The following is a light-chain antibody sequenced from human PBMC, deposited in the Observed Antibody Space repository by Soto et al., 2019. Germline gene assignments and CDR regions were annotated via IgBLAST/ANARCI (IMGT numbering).Light chain of an antibody. J-gene: IGKJ1*01. CDR1: QGIRND. CDR2: AAS. Sequence: AIQMTQSPSSLSASVGDRVTITCRASQGIRNDLGWYQQKPGKAPKLLIYAASSLQSGVPSRFSCSGSGTDFTLPLSSLQPEDFATYYCLQDYNYPWTFGQGTQVEIK. CDR3: LQDYNYPWT. V-gene: IGKV1-6*01.